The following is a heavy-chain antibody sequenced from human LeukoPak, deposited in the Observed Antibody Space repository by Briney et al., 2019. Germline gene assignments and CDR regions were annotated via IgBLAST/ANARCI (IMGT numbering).Heavy chain of an antibody. D-gene: IGHD2-15*01. CDR1: SGSISSRNYY. V-gene: IGHV4-61*02. CDR3: ARDGCGGSCFHYYYYYMDV. CDR2: ISTIGST. J-gene: IGHJ6*03. Sequence: SETLSLTCTVSSGSISSRNYYWSWIRQPAGKGLEWIGRISTIGSTNYNPSLNSRVTISIDTSKNQFSLKLSSVTAADTAVYYCARDGCGGSCFHYYYYYMDVWGKGTTVTISS.